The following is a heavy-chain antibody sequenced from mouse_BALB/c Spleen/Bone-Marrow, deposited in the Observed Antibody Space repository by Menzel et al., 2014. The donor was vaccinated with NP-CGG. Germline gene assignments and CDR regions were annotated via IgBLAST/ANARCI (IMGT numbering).Heavy chain of an antibody. D-gene: IGHD1-1*01. CDR2: IGSGGSYT. V-gene: IGHV5-9-1*01. Sequence: EVMLVESGGGLVKPGGSLKLSCAASGFTFSSYAMSWVRQTPEKRLEWVATIGSGGSYTYYPDSVKGRFTISRDNAKNTLYLQMSSLRSEDTAMYYCARHYYGSSYYFDYWGQGTTLTVSS. CDR3: ARHYYGSSYYFDY. CDR1: GFTFSSYA. J-gene: IGHJ2*01.